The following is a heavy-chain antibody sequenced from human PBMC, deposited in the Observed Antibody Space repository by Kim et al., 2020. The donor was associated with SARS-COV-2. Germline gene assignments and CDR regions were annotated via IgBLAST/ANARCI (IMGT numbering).Heavy chain of an antibody. CDR1: DVSISRTSYF. D-gene: IGHD4-4*01. CDR3: AREYSNYIRYFDP. CDR2: INYSESSY. Sequence: SETLSLTCTVSDVSISRTSYFWGWLRQPPGKGLEWIGTINYSESSYYYNPSLKSRVTISVDTSKNQFSLKLTSVTAADTAVYYCAREYSNYIRYFDPWGQGTLVTVSS. V-gene: IGHV4-39*07. J-gene: IGHJ5*02.